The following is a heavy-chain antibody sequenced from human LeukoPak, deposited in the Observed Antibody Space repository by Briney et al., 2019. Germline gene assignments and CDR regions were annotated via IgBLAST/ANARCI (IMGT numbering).Heavy chain of an antibody. D-gene: IGHD7-27*01. J-gene: IGHJ4*02. V-gene: IGHV3-23*01. Sequence: PGGSLRLSCAASGFSFSSYTMTWVRQAPGKGLEWVSAISGGGDSTYYSDSVKGRFTISRDNSKNTLYLQMISLRAEDTAVYYCAKGITYSFANWGSAEFDYWGQGTLVTVSS. CDR2: ISGGGDST. CDR3: AKGITYSFANWGSAEFDY. CDR1: GFSFSSYT.